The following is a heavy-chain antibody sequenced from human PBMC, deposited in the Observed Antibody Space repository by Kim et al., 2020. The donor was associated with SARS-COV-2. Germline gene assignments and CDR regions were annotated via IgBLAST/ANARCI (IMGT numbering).Heavy chain of an antibody. CDR1: GYTITSYA. D-gene: IGHD6-19*01. V-gene: IGHV7-4-1*02. CDR3: ARGGIAVANDAFDI. CDR2: INTNTGNP. J-gene: IGHJ3*02. Sequence: ASVKVSCKASGYTITSYAMNWVRQAPGQGLEWMGWINTNTGNPTYAQGFTGRFVFSLDTSVSTAYLQISSLKAEDTAVYYCARGGIAVANDAFDIWGQGTMVTVSS.